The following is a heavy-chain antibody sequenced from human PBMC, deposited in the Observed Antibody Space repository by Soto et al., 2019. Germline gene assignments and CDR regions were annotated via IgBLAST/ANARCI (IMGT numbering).Heavy chain of an antibody. Sequence: GGSLRLSCAASGFTFRSYAMTWVRQAPGKGLEWVSVITYNGDNTFYADSVKGRFTISRDNSKDTVYLQMNSLRAEDTAVYYCARYIRGPTVFYFDFWGPGVLVTVSS. CDR1: GFTFRSYA. D-gene: IGHD5-18*01. CDR3: ARYIRGPTVFYFDF. CDR2: ITYNGDNT. J-gene: IGHJ4*02. V-gene: IGHV3-23*01.